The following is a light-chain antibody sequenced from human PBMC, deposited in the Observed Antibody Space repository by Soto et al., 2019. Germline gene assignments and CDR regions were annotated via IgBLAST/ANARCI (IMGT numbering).Light chain of an antibody. Sequence: DVQMTQSPSSLSASVGDRVTITCRASQSIASFLNWYQQRPGTAPKLLIYAASNLESGVPSRFSGCGSATDFTLSISSLQPEDFATYFCQQTYSMPVTFGQGTKLEMK. CDR2: AAS. V-gene: IGKV1-39*01. J-gene: IGKJ2*01. CDR3: QQTYSMPVT. CDR1: QSIASF.